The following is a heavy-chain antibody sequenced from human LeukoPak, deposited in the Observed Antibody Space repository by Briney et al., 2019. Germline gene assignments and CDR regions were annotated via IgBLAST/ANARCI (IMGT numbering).Heavy chain of an antibody. CDR2: ISGSGGST. D-gene: IGHD3-22*01. CDR3: AKASYDSSGYYYGRYHFDY. V-gene: IGHV3-23*01. CDR1: GFTFSSYA. Sequence: PGGSLRLSCAASGFTFSSYAMSWDRQAPGKGLEWVSAISGSGGSTYYADSVKGRFTISRDNSKNTLYLQMNSLRAEDTAVYYCAKASYDSSGYYYGRYHFDYWGQGTLVTVSS. J-gene: IGHJ4*02.